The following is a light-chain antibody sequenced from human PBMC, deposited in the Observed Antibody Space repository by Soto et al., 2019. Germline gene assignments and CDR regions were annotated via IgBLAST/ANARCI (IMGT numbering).Light chain of an antibody. CDR1: QSVSSN. J-gene: IGKJ2*01. Sequence: EIWLTQSPATLSVSPGERATLSCGTSQSVSSNLAWYQQKPGQAPRLLIYGASTRATGIPARFSGSGSGTEFTLTISGLKPEDFGLYYCQQYDHWHPYTFGQGTKVDIK. V-gene: IGKV3-15*01. CDR2: GAS. CDR3: QQYDHWHPYT.